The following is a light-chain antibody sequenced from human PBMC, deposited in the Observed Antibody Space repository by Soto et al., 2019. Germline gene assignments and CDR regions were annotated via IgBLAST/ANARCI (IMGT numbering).Light chain of an antibody. CDR1: QSVSSSY. CDR2: GAS. J-gene: IGKJ1*01. Sequence: EIVLTQSPGTLSLSPGERATLSCRASQSVSSSYLAWYQQKPGQAPRLLIYGASSRATGIPDRFSGSGSGTDFTLIISRLEPEDFAVYYCQQYHSSPRTFSKETKVEIK. CDR3: QQYHSSPRT. V-gene: IGKV3-20*01.